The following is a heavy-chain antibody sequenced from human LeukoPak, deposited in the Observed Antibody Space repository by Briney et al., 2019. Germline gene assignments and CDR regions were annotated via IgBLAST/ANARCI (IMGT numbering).Heavy chain of an antibody. CDR2: IYYSGST. CDR1: GGSVSSGSYY. CDR3: ARVPQGYYDSSGYYLSAFDI. Sequence: PSETLSLTCTVSGGSVSSGSYYWSWIRQPPGKGLEWIGYIYYSGSTNYNPSLKSRVTISVDTSKNQFSLKLSSVTAADTAVYYCARVPQGYYDSSGYYLSAFDIWGQGTMVTVSS. V-gene: IGHV4-61*01. J-gene: IGHJ3*02. D-gene: IGHD3-22*01.